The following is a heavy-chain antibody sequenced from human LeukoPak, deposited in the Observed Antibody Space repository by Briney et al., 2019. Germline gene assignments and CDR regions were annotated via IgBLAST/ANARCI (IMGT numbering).Heavy chain of an antibody. CDR1: GFTFSSCG. CDR3: ATETIGRHYDY. V-gene: IGHV3-21*01. J-gene: IGHJ4*02. CDR2: IVPTGTDR. D-gene: IGHD1-14*01. Sequence: PGGSLRLSCATSGFTFSSCGFNWVRQAPGKGLEWVSSIVPTGTDRYYADSVRGRFTISRDNAKNSMYLQMDSLRDEDTAVYYCATETIGRHYDYWGQGTLLTVFS.